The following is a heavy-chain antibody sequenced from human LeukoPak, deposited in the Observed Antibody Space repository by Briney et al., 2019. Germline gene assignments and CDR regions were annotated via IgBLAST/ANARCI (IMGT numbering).Heavy chain of an antibody. V-gene: IGHV3-23*01. CDR1: GFPFSSSV. J-gene: IGHJ4*02. Sequence: GGSLRLSCAASGFPFSSSVINWVRQAPGKGLEWVSIISVSDSGTHHADSVKGRFSVSRDTSKNTVYLQMNSLRAEDTAVYYCARGYSTRGDWWGQGTLVTVSS. CDR3: ARGYSTRGDW. D-gene: IGHD2/OR15-2a*01. CDR2: ISVSDSGT.